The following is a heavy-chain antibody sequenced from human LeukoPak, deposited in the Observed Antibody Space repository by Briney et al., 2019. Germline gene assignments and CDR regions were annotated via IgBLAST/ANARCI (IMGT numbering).Heavy chain of an antibody. Sequence: GESLKISCKSSGYIFNTYWIGWVRQMSGKGLEWMGIIFPGDSETRYSPSFQGQVTISADKSISTAYLQWSSLKASDTAMYYCVRGSHDRGYFGYFDTWGQGTLVTVSS. D-gene: IGHD6-25*01. J-gene: IGHJ5*02. CDR2: IFPGDSET. CDR3: VRGSHDRGYFGYFDT. V-gene: IGHV5-51*01. CDR1: GYIFNTYW.